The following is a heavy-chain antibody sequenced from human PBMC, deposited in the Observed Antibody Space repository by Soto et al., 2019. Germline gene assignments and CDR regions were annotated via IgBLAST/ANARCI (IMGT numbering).Heavy chain of an antibody. CDR2: LNPNTGAA. D-gene: IGHD2-2*01. V-gene: IGHV1-2*02. CDR3: ARGDYHLLDRGGACEY. Sequence: QVQLVQSGVEVTKLGASVMVSCKASGYNFNGYFMHWVRQAPGQGLEWMGWLNPNTGAAAYAQRFQDRVNMTSDMSISAAYMELSRLRSDDTAVYYCARGDYHLLDRGGACEYGGQVTLVTVSS. J-gene: IGHJ4*02. CDR1: GYNFNGYF.